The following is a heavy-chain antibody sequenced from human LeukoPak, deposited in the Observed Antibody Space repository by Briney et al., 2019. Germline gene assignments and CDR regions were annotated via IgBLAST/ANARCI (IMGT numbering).Heavy chain of an antibody. D-gene: IGHD3-3*01. CDR3: AREDITIFGVVIIEAGDAFDI. CDR2: MNPNSGNT. V-gene: IGHV1-8*01. J-gene: IGHJ3*02. CDR1: GYTFTSYD. Sequence: ASVKVSCKASGYTFTSYDISWVRQATGQGLEWMGWMNPNSGNTGYAQKFQGRVTMTRDTSTSTVYMELSSLRSEDTAVYYCAREDITIFGVVIIEAGDAFDIWGQGTMVTVSS.